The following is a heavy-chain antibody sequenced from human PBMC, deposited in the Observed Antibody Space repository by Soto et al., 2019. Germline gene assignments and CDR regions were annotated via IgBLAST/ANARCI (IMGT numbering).Heavy chain of an antibody. V-gene: IGHV3-74*01. CDR2: INSDGSST. CDR1: GFTFSSYW. Sequence: GGSLRLSCAASGFTFSSYWMHWVRQAPGKGLVWVSRINSDGSSTSYADSVKGRFTISRDNAKNTLYLQMNSLRAEDTAVYYCARDSDNGNDANYYYGMDVWGQGTTVTVSS. D-gene: IGHD1-20*01. J-gene: IGHJ6*02. CDR3: ARDSDNGNDANYYYGMDV.